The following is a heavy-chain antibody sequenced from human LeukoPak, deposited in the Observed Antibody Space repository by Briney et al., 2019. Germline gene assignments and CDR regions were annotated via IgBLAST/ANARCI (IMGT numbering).Heavy chain of an antibody. J-gene: IGHJ4*02. CDR1: GYTFTGSY. CDR2: INLNSGGT. CDR3: ARSPHILTGENFDY. Sequence: ASVKVSCKASGYTFTGSYMHWVRQAPGQGLEWMGWINLNSGGTNYAQKFQVRVAMTRDTSISTAYMELSRLRSDDTAVYYCARSPHILTGENFDYWGQGTLVTVSS. V-gene: IGHV1-2*02. D-gene: IGHD3-9*01.